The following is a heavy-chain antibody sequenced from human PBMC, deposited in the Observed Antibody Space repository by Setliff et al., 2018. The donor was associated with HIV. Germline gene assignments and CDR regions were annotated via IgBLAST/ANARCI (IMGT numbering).Heavy chain of an antibody. Sequence: GASVKVSCKASRYTFTDYYMHWVRQAPGQGLEWMGWINPNNGDTNYAQHFQDRVSMTRDTSISTVYMELSRLGSDDTAVYYCAGSGAGYSTGPLYYYMDVWGKGTTVTVSS. CDR1: RYTFTDYY. V-gene: IGHV1-2*02. J-gene: IGHJ6*03. D-gene: IGHD5-18*01. CDR3: AGSGAGYSTGPLYYYMDV. CDR2: INPNNGDT.